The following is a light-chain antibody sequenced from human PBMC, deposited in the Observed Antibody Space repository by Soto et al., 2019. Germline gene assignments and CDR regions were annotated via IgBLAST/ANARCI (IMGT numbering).Light chain of an antibody. V-gene: IGLV2-23*01. CDR3: SSYARTVL. CDR2: EGS. J-gene: IGLJ3*02. CDR1: NSDVGSYNF. Sequence: QSALTQPASVSGSPGQSITISCTGTNSDVGSYNFVSWYQQYPGKAPKLMIYEGSKRPSGISNRFSGSKSGNTASLTISGLQAEDEAEYFCSSYARTVLFGGGTKLTVL.